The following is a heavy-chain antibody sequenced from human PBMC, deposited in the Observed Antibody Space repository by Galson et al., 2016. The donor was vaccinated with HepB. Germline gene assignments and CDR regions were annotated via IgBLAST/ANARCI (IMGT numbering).Heavy chain of an antibody. J-gene: IGHJ6*02. D-gene: IGHD3-3*01. CDR3: ARDRRNDYFGVVSGTYYYYGMDV. CDR1: GGSVSSRSYC. Sequence: TLSLTCTLSGGSVSSRSYCWTWIRQQPGKGLEWIGYSYSNGDTSYNPSLQSRATIPVDTSNAQFSLRLISATAADTAVYFCARDRRNDYFGVVSGTYYYYGMDVWGPGTTVTVS. V-gene: IGHV4-31*03. CDR2: SYSNGDT.